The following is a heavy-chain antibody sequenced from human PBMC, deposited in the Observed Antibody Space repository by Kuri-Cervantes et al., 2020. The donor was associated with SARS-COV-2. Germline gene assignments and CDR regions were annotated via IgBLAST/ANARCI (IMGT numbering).Heavy chain of an antibody. J-gene: IGHJ5*02. CDR3: ARSRRVWFDP. D-gene: IGHD1-14*01. CDR2: INHSRST. V-gene: IGHV4-34*01. CDR1: GGSFSGYY. Sequence: AGSLRLSCAVYGGSFSGYYWSWIRQPPGKGLGWIGEINHSRSTNYNPSLKSRVTISVDTSKNQFSLKLSSVTAADTAVYYCARSRRVWFDPWGQGTLVTVSS.